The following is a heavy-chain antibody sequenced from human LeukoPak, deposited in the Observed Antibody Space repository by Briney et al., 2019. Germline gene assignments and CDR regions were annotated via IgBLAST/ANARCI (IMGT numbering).Heavy chain of an antibody. V-gene: IGHV3-74*01. J-gene: IGHJ6*02. CDR1: GFTFSSYW. D-gene: IGHD3-22*01. Sequence: GGSLRLSCAASGFTFSSYWMHWVRHAPGKGLVWVSRINSDGSSTSYADSVKGRFTISRDNAKNTLYLQMNSLRAEDTAVYYCARVPSMIVETTYYYYYYGMDVWGQGTTVTVSS. CDR2: INSDGSST. CDR3: ARVPSMIVETTYYYYYYGMDV.